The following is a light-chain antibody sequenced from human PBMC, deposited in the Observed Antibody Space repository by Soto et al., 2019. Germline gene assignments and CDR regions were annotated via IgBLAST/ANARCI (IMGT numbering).Light chain of an antibody. J-gene: IGLJ3*02. CDR3: SSYTTSSTQV. CDR2: EVS. V-gene: IGLV2-14*01. CDR1: SSDVGYYNY. Sequence: QSALTQPASVSGSPGQSITISCTGTSSDVGYYNYVSWYQHHPGKVPKLMIYEVSNRPSGVSNRFSGSKSGNTASLTISGLQAEDEADYYGSSYTTSSTQVFGGGTKLTVL.